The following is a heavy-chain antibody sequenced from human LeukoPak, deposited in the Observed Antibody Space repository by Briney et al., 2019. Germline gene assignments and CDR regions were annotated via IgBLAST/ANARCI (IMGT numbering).Heavy chain of an antibody. CDR3: ARGHYDILTGYHYGMDV. D-gene: IGHD3-9*01. CDR2: NYYSGST. V-gene: IGHV4-4*02. J-gene: IGHJ6*04. CDR1: GGSISSSNW. Sequence: SGTLSLTCAVSGGSISSSNWWSWVRQPPGKGLEWIGENYYSGSTNYNPSLKSRVTISVDKPKNQFSLKLSSVTAADTAVYYCARGHYDILTGYHYGMDVWGKGTTVTVSS.